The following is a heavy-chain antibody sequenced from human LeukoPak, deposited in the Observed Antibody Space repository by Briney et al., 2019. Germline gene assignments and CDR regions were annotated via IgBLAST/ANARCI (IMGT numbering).Heavy chain of an antibody. CDR2: IWYEGSNK. CDR3: ATAPRGGDYEDY. J-gene: IGHJ4*02. Sequence: SGGSLRLSCAASGFTFSNYGMHWVRQAPGKGLEWVAVIWYEGSNKCYADSVKGRFTISRDNSKNTLYMQMNSLRVEDTAVYYCATAPRGGDYEDYWGQGTLVTVSS. D-gene: IGHD4-17*01. CDR1: GFTFSNYG. V-gene: IGHV3-33*01.